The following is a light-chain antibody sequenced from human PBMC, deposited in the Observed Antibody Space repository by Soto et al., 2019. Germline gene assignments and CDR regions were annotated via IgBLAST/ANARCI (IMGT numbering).Light chain of an antibody. V-gene: IGKV3-20*01. J-gene: IGKJ5*01. CDR2: GAS. CDR1: QSVSSSF. CDR3: QQYGSSPRT. Sequence: EIVLTQSPGTLSLSPRERATLSCRASQSVSSSFLAWYQQKVGQAPRLLIYGASSRATGIPDRFSGSGSGTDFTLTISRLEPEDFAVYYCQQYGSSPRTFGQGTRLEIK.